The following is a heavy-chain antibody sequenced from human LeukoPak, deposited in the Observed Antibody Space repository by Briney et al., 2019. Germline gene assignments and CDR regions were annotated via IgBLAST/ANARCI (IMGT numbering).Heavy chain of an antibody. CDR1: GGTFSSYA. Sequence: SVKVSCKASGGTFSSYAISWVRQAPGQGLEWMGRTIPIFGTANYAQKFQGRATITTDESTSTAYMELSSLRSEDTAVYYCARDRDDYSNYVVSDYWGQGTLVTVSS. CDR3: ARDRDDYSNYVVSDY. D-gene: IGHD4-11*01. CDR2: TIPIFGTA. J-gene: IGHJ4*02. V-gene: IGHV1-69*05.